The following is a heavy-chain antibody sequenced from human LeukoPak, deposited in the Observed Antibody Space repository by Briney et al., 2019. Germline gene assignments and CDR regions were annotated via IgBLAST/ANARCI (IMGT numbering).Heavy chain of an antibody. Sequence: GESLKISCKGSGYTFTHYWIGWVRQMPGKGLEWRGIVYPGDSDTRYSPSFQGQVTISVDKSISVAYLQWSSLKASDTAMYYCARQGSGATPADYWGQGTLVTVSS. D-gene: IGHD1-26*01. CDR1: GYTFTHYW. CDR3: ARQGSGATPADY. V-gene: IGHV5-51*01. CDR2: VYPGDSDT. J-gene: IGHJ4*02.